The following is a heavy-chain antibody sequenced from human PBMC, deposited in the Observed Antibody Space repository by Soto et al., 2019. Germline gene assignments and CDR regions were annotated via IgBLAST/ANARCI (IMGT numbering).Heavy chain of an antibody. CDR3: AIDRRGYYDFWSGYPNRGPLDY. CDR2: ISYDGSNK. J-gene: IGHJ4*02. CDR1: GFTFSSYA. D-gene: IGHD3-3*01. Sequence: QVQLVESGGGVVQPGRSLRLSCAASGFTFSSYAMHWVRQAPGKGLEWVAVISYDGSNKYYADSVKGRFTISRDNSKNSFYLQMNSLRAEYTAVYYCAIDRRGYYDFWSGYPNRGPLDYWGQGTLVTVSS. V-gene: IGHV3-30-3*01.